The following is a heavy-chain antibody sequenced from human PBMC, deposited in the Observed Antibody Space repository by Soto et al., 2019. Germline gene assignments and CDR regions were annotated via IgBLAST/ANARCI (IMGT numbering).Heavy chain of an antibody. CDR3: ARDGYDFWSGKDYYYYYMDV. CDR2: INHSGST. Sequence: SETLSLTCAVYGGSFSGYYWSWIRQPPGKGLEWIGEINHSGSTNYNPSLKSRVTISVDTSKNQFSLKLSSVTAADTAVYYCARDGYDFWSGKDYYYYYMDVWGKGTTVTVSS. V-gene: IGHV4-34*01. J-gene: IGHJ6*03. CDR1: GGSFSGYY. D-gene: IGHD3-3*01.